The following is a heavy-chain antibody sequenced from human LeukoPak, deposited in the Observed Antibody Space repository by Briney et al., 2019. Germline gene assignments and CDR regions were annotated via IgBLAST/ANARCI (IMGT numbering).Heavy chain of an antibody. CDR3: ARLYLPATRFDY. CDR2: INHGGNS. Sequence: SETLSLTCAVSGGSFSGNYWSWIRQPPGKGLEWIGEINHGGNSHYNPSLKSRVTMSVDTSRNEFSLKMRSVTAADTAVYYCARLYLPATRFDYWGQGTLVTVSS. CDR1: GGSFSGNY. V-gene: IGHV4-34*01. D-gene: IGHD5-24*01. J-gene: IGHJ4*02.